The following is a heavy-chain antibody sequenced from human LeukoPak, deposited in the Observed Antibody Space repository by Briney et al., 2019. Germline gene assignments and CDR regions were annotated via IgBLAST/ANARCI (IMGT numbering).Heavy chain of an antibody. CDR2: IKQDGSEN. Sequence: PGGSLRLSCAASGFTFSSYWMSWVRQAPGKGLEWVANIKQDGSENYYVDSVKGRFTISRDNAKNSLYLQMNSLRAEDTAVYYCARDKYGDYVDYWGQGTLVTVSS. J-gene: IGHJ4*02. V-gene: IGHV3-7*01. D-gene: IGHD4-17*01. CDR1: GFTFSSYW. CDR3: ARDKYGDYVDY.